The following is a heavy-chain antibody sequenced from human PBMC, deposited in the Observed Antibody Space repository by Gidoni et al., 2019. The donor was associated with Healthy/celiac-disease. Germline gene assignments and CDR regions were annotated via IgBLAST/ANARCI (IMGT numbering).Heavy chain of an antibody. Sequence: LEWMGGFDPEDGETIYAQKFQGRVTMTEDTSTDTAYMELSSLRSEDTAVYYCATRDSLAARLHYYYGMDVWGQGTTVTVSS. CDR3: ATRDSLAARLHYYYGMDV. CDR2: FDPEDGET. D-gene: IGHD6-6*01. V-gene: IGHV1-24*01. J-gene: IGHJ6*02.